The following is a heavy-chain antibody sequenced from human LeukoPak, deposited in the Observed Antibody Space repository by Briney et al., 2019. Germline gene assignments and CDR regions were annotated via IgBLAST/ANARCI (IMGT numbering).Heavy chain of an antibody. D-gene: IGHD1-7*01. V-gene: IGHV3-23*01. CDR3: AKLSGRTYQIPVDY. J-gene: IGHJ4*02. Sequence: GGSLRLSCAASGFTFSSYAMSWVRQAPGKGLEWVSGISGGADRTHYADSVKGRFTIFRDNSKNTVYLQMNSLRADDTAVYYCAKLSGRTYQIPVDYWGQGTLVTVSS. CDR1: GFTFSSYA. CDR2: ISGGADRT.